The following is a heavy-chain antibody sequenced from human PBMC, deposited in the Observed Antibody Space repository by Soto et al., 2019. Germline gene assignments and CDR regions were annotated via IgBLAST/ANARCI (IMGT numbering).Heavy chain of an antibody. J-gene: IGHJ4*02. CDR1: GGSFSGYY. Sequence: PSETLSLTCAVYGGSFSGYYWSWIRQPPGKGLEWIGEINHSGSTNYNPSLKSRVTISVDTSKNQFSLKLSSVTAADTAVYYWARALPNFDGIAVAGTQISHWGQGTLVTVSS. D-gene: IGHD6-19*01. CDR2: INHSGST. CDR3: ARALPNFDGIAVAGTQISH. V-gene: IGHV4-34*01.